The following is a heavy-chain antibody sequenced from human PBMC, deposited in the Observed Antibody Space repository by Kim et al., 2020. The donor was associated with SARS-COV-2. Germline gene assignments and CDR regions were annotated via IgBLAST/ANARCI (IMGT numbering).Heavy chain of an antibody. CDR1: GGSISSSSYY. J-gene: IGHJ4*02. CDR3: ARLFGQTYYDILTESYFDY. V-gene: IGHV4-39*01. D-gene: IGHD3-9*01. CDR2: IYYSGST. Sequence: SETLSLTCTVSGGSISSSSYYWGWIRQPPGKGLEWIGSIYYSGSTYYNPSLKSRVTISVDTSKNQFSLKLSSVTAADTAVYYCARLFGQTYYDILTESYFDYWGQGTLVTVSS.